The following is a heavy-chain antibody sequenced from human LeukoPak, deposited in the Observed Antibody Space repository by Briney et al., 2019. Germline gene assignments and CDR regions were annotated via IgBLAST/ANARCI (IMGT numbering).Heavy chain of an antibody. J-gene: IGHJ4*02. CDR3: ANFDFWSGYRFDY. CDR1: GYTFTSYG. Sequence: GASVKVSCKASGYTFTSYGISWVRQAPGQGLEWMGGIIPIFGTANYAQKFQGRVTITADESTSTAYMELSSLRSEDTAVYYCANFDFWSGYRFDYWGQGTLVTVSS. CDR2: IIPIFGTA. V-gene: IGHV1-69*13. D-gene: IGHD3-3*01.